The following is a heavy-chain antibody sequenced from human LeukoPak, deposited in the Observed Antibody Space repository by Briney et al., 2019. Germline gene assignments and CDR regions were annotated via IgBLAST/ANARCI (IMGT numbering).Heavy chain of an antibody. CDR3: AKAASSSWPSYYYGMDV. J-gene: IGHJ6*02. D-gene: IGHD6-13*01. CDR1: GFTFSSYA. Sequence: GGSLRLSCAASGFTFSSYAMSWVRQAPGKGLDWVSGISGSDGSTYYADSVKGRFTISKDNSKNTVYLQMSSLRVDDTAVYYCAKAASSSWPSYYYGMDVWGQGTTVTVSS. V-gene: IGHV3-23*01. CDR2: ISGSDGST.